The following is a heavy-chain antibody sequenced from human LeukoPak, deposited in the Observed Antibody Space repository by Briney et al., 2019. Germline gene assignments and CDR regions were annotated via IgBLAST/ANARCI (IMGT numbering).Heavy chain of an antibody. CDR3: ARDRTDSSGVNFDY. Sequence: ASVKVSCTASGYTFTGYYMHWLRQAPGQGLEWMGWINPNSGGTNYAQKFQGRVTMTRDTSISTAYMELSRLRSDDTAVYYCARDRTDSSGVNFDYWGQGTLVTVSS. CDR1: GYTFTGYY. V-gene: IGHV1-2*02. CDR2: INPNSGGT. D-gene: IGHD3-22*01. J-gene: IGHJ4*02.